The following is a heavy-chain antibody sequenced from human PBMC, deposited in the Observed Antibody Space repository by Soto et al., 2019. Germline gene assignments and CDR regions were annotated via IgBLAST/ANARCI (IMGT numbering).Heavy chain of an antibody. Sequence: ASVKVSCKASGYSFTSHGISWVRQAPGQGLEWMGWISANSGDTNYAQKLQGRVTVTTDTSTSTAYLELRSLRSEDTAVYYCARMVRGSNIDYYHYXDVWGKGTTVTVSS. CDR3: ARMVRGSNIDYYHYXDV. V-gene: IGHV1-18*01. CDR1: GYSFTSHG. CDR2: ISANSGDT. J-gene: IGHJ6*03. D-gene: IGHD3-10*01.